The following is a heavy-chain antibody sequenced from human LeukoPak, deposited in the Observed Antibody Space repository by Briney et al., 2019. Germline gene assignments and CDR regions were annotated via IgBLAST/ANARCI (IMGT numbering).Heavy chain of an antibody. J-gene: IGHJ5*02. CDR2: ISPSGGST. Sequence: ASVKVSCKAFGYTFTSNYMHWVRQAPGQGPEWMGVISPSGGSTTYAQKFQGRVTLTRDMSTSTDYLELSSLRSDDTAVYYCARDNSVRDEAWWFNPWGLGTLVTVAS. D-gene: IGHD5-24*01. CDR3: ARDNSVRDEAWWFNP. V-gene: IGHV1-46*01. CDR1: GYTFTSNY.